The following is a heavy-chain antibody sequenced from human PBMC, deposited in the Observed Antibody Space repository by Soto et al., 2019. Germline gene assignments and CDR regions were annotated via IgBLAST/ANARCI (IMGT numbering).Heavy chain of an antibody. CDR1: GGSISSSSYY. CDR2: IYYSGST. Sequence: PSETLSLTCTVSGGSISSSSYYWGWIRQPPGKGLEWIGSIYYSGSTYYNPSLKSRVTISVDTSKNQFSLKLNSVTAADTAVYYCARGSRRGLDYWGQGTVVTVSS. V-gene: IGHV4-39*01. CDR3: ARGSRRGLDY. J-gene: IGHJ4*02. D-gene: IGHD3-16*01.